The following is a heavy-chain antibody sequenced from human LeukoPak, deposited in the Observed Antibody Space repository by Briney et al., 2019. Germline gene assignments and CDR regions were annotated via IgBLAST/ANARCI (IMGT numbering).Heavy chain of an antibody. Sequence: TLSLTCTVSGGSISSGSYYWSWIRQPAGKGLEWIGRIYTSGSTNYNPSLKSRVTISVDTSKNQFSLKLSSVTAADTAVYYCASRDVDIVATTTKFDYWGQGTLVTVSS. CDR1: GGSISSGSYY. CDR3: ASRDVDIVATTTKFDY. D-gene: IGHD5-12*01. CDR2: IYTSGST. V-gene: IGHV4-61*02. J-gene: IGHJ4*02.